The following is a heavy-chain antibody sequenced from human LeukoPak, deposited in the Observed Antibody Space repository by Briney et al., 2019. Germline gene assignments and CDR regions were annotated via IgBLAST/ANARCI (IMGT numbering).Heavy chain of an antibody. CDR3: ARGGSGSGYLYYFDS. V-gene: IGHV1-2*06. J-gene: IGHJ4*02. CDR2: INSNSGGT. CDR1: GYSFSDYP. D-gene: IGHD3-10*01. Sequence: GASVKVSCKASGYSFSDYPIHWVRQAPGQGLEWMERINSNSGGTSYAQSFQGRVTMTRDTSITTAYMEVSGLTSDDTAVYYCARGGSGSGYLYYFDSWGQGTLVSVSS.